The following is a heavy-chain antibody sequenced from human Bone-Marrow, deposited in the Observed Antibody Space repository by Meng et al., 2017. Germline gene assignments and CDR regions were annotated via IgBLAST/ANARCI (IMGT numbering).Heavy chain of an antibody. J-gene: IGHJ4*02. V-gene: IGHV1-18*01. D-gene: IGHD3-9*01. CDR2: ISAYTGNT. Sequence: ASVKVSCKASGYTFISYGISWVRQAPGQGLEWMGWISAYTGNTNYAQKLQGRVTMTTDTSTSTAYMEMRNLRSDDTAVYYCARDYYILTDYYSRRDYWGQGTLVTVSS. CDR3: ARDYYILTDYYSRRDY. CDR1: GYTFISYG.